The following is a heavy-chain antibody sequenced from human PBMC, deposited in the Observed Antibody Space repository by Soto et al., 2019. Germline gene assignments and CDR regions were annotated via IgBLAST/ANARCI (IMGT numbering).Heavy chain of an antibody. CDR3: ARAWNYPAAGTGISFYY. Sequence: QVQLQQWGAGLLKPSETLSLTCAVYGGSFSGYYWSWIRQPPGKGLEWIGEINHSGSTNYNPSLKSRVTISVDTSKNQFSLKLSSVTAADTAVYYCARAWNYPAAGTGISFYYWGQGALVTVSS. J-gene: IGHJ4*02. V-gene: IGHV4-34*01. D-gene: IGHD6-13*01. CDR2: INHSGST. CDR1: GGSFSGYY.